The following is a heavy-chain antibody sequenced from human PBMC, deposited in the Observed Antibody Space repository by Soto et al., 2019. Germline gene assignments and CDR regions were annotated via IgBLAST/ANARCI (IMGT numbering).Heavy chain of an antibody. D-gene: IGHD3-3*01. CDR1: GFDFSSYS. V-gene: IGHV3-21*02. Sequence: EVQLVESGGGLVKPGGSLRLSCAASGFDFSSYSMNWVRQAPGKGLEWVSSMNEDSSYTYYSHSLRGRFTISRDNAKESLYPQMNSLRAEDTAVYYCVRDFGWYFRSGYMDVWGDGATVTVSS. CDR2: MNEDSSYT. CDR3: VRDFGWYFRSGYMDV. J-gene: IGHJ6*03.